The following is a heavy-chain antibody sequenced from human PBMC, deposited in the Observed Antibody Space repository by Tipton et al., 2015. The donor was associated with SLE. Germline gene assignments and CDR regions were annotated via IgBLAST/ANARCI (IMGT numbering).Heavy chain of an antibody. CDR2: IDPSDSYT. CDR3: ATGQYYDSNRAFDV. J-gene: IGHJ3*01. Sequence: VQLVQSGAEVKKPGESQRISCKGSGYNFINFWITWVRQMPGKGLEWVGRIDPSDSYTSYSPSFQGHVTISADKSISTAYLQWSSLKASDTAMYYCATGQYYDSNRAFDVWGQGTMVTVSS. D-gene: IGHD3-22*01. CDR1: GYNFINFW. V-gene: IGHV5-10-1*01.